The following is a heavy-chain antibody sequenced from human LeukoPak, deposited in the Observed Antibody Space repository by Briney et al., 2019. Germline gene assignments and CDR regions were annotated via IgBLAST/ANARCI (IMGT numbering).Heavy chain of an antibody. CDR2: IKSKTDGGTT. D-gene: IGHD3-22*01. Sequence: GSLRLSCAASGFTFSNAWMSWVRQAPGKGLEWVGRIKSKTDGGTTDYAAPGKGRFTISKDDSKNTLYLQMKSLKTEEPAVYYCTTRDSSGYYYYFDYWGQGTLVTVSS. V-gene: IGHV3-15*01. CDR1: GFTFSNAW. J-gene: IGHJ4*02. CDR3: TTRDSSGYYYYFDY.